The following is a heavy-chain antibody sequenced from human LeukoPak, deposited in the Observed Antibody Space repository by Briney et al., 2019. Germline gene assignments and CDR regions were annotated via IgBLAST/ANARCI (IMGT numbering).Heavy chain of an antibody. CDR2: ISYDGSNK. CDR1: GFTFSSYG. J-gene: IGHJ4*02. V-gene: IGHV3-30*18. Sequence: GGSLRLSCAASGFTFSSYGMHRVRQAPGKGLEWVAVISYDGSNKYYADSVKGRFTISRDNSKNTLYLQMNSLRAEDTALYYCAKGTLLDYWGQGTLVTVSS. CDR3: AKGTLLDY. D-gene: IGHD1-1*01.